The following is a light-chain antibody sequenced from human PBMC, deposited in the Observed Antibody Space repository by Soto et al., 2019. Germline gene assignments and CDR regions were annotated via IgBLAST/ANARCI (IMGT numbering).Light chain of an antibody. Sequence: QSALTQPASVSGSPGQSITISCTGTSSDVGLYDYVSWYQQHPGKAPQLMIYASSNRPSGVSHRFSGSRSGNTAPLTISGLQAEDEADYYCSSYTSGSTLYVFGTGTKVTVL. CDR3: SSYTSGSTLYV. CDR2: ASS. V-gene: IGLV2-14*01. J-gene: IGLJ1*01. CDR1: SSDVGLYDY.